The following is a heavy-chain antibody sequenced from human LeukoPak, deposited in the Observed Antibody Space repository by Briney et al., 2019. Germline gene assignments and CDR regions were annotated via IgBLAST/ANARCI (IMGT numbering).Heavy chain of an antibody. V-gene: IGHV4-59*08. CDR3: ARQVAAAGFNWFDP. D-gene: IGHD6-13*01. Sequence: SETLSLTCTVSGGSISSYYWSWIRQPPGKGLEWIGYIYYSGSTNYNPSLKSRVTISVDTSKNQFSLKLSSVTAADTAVYYCARQVAAAGFNWFDPWGQGTLVTVSS. CDR1: GGSISSYY. J-gene: IGHJ5*02. CDR2: IYYSGST.